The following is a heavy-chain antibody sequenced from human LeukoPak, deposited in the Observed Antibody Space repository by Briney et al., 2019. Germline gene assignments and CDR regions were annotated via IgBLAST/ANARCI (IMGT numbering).Heavy chain of an antibody. CDR2: ISGGRDTM. D-gene: IGHD1-7*01. CDR3: SKVLAGSTLDLHY. J-gene: IGHJ4*02. Sequence: PGGSLRLSCAASGFAFSSYEMNWVRQAPGKGPEWISYISGGRDTMYYADSVKGRFTSSRDNAKNSLFLQMNSLKTEDTAVYYCSKVLAGSTLDLHYWGQGTLVTVSS. CDR1: GFAFSSYE. V-gene: IGHV3-48*03.